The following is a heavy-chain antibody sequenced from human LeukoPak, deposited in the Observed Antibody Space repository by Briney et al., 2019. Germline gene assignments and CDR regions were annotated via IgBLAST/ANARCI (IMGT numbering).Heavy chain of an antibody. V-gene: IGHV3-43D*03. D-gene: IGHD6-13*01. CDR3: AKDIRGSTSWYGLDY. J-gene: IGHJ4*02. CDR2: ISWDGGST. CDR1: RFTFDDYA. Sequence: GGSLRLSCAASRFTFDDYAMHWVRQAPGKGLEWVSLISWDGGSTYYADSVKGRFTISRDNSKNSLYLQMNSLRAEDTALYYCAKDIRGSTSWYGLDYWGQGTLVTVSS.